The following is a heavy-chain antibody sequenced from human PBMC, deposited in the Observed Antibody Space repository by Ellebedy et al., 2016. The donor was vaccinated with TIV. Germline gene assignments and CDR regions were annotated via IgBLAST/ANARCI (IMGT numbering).Heavy chain of an antibody. CDR1: GFTFTSYS. CDR3: ARGTHYYWFGMDV. Sequence: GGSLRLSCAASGFTFTSYSMNWVRQAPGKGLEWVSYISSSGTIIYYADSVKGRFTISRDNAKNSLYLQMNSLTAEDTAVYYCARGTHYYWFGMDVWGQGTTVTVSS. CDR2: ISSSGTII. V-gene: IGHV3-48*04. J-gene: IGHJ6*02.